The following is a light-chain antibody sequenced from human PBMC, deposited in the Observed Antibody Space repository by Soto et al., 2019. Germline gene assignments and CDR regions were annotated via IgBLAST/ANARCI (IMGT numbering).Light chain of an antibody. CDR1: NSNIGSNY. CDR3: AAWDHCLRGLYA. J-gene: IGLJ1*01. CDR2: RNN. Sequence: SNSNIGSNYVYWYQQLPGTAPKLLIYRNNQRPSGVPDRFSGAKSGTSASLAISGLRSEDEADYYCAAWDHCLRGLYASGPRTKVILL. V-gene: IGLV1-47*01.